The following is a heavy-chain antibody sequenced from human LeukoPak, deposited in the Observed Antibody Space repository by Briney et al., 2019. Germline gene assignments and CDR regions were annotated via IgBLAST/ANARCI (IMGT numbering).Heavy chain of an antibody. Sequence: GGSLRLSCAASGFTFSSYGMHWVRQAPGKGLEWVAFIRYDGSNKYYADSVKGRFTISRDNSKNTLYLQMNSLRGEDTAVYYCAKTDYYGSGSYWGFDPWGQGTLVTVSS. V-gene: IGHV3-30*02. CDR1: GFTFSSYG. CDR2: IRYDGSNK. CDR3: AKTDYYGSGSYWGFDP. D-gene: IGHD3-10*01. J-gene: IGHJ5*02.